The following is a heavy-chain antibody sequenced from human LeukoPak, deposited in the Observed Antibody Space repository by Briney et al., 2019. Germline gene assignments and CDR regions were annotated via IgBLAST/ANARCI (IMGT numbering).Heavy chain of an antibody. J-gene: IGHJ4*02. CDR1: GFTFSSYA. D-gene: IGHD1-26*01. CDR3: AKDRIVGVTTSYDYFDY. CDR2: ISGSGVST. V-gene: IGHV3-23*01. Sequence: GGSLRLSCAASGFTFSSYAMSWVRQAPGKGLEWVSAISGSGVSTYYAGSVKGRFTISRDNSKNTLYLQMNSLRAEDTAVYYCAKDRIVGVTTSYDYFDYWGQGTLVTVSS.